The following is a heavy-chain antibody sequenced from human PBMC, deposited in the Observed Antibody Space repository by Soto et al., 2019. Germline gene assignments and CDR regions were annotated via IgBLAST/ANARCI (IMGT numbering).Heavy chain of an antibody. D-gene: IGHD3-16*01. CDR2: IRPDGSAT. CDR3: FGGNGGPQ. V-gene: IGHV3-7*03. CDR1: DFTFRIYW. J-gene: IGHJ4*02. Sequence: EVQLVESGGDLVQPGGSLRLSCATSDFTFRIYWMNWVRQAPGQGLEWGANIRPDGSATNYVDSVKGRFTISRDNVRNSVSLQMNSLRVEDTAVYFCFGGNGGPQWGQGTLVTVSS.